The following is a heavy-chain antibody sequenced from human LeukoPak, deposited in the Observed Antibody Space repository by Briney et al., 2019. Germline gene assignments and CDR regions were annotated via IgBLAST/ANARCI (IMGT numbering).Heavy chain of an antibody. V-gene: IGHV3-30*04. Sequence: GGSLRLSCSASGFTFSKYAFHWVRQAPGKGLEWVSIISYDGSHKYYADSVKGRFTISRDDSNNTLFLQMNSLRPADTAVYYCARGGFGESPHYWGQGTLVTVSS. CDR3: ARGGFGESPHY. J-gene: IGHJ4*02. CDR2: ISYDGSHK. CDR1: GFTFSKYA. D-gene: IGHD3-10*01.